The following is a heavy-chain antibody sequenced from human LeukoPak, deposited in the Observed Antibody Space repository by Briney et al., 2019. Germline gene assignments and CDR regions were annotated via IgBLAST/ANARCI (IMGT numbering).Heavy chain of an antibody. V-gene: IGHV3-53*01. D-gene: IGHD2-15*01. J-gene: IGHJ6*02. CDR1: GFTVSSNY. CDR3: ARTSPHSVVYYYGMDV. Sequence: PGGSLRLSCAASGFTVSSNYMSWVRQAPGKGLEWVSVIYSGGSTYYADSVKGRFTISRDNSKNTLYLQMNSLRAEDTAVYYCARTSPHSVVYYYGMDVWGQGTTVTVSS. CDR2: IYSGGST.